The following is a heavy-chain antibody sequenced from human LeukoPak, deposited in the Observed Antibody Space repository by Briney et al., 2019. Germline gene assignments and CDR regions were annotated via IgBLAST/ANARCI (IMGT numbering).Heavy chain of an antibody. V-gene: IGHV3-7*01. CDR1: GFTFSSYW. D-gene: IGHD3-16*02. CDR2: IKQDGSEK. CDR3: ARGGRGMITFGGVLANDY. J-gene: IGHJ4*02. Sequence: PRGSLRLSCAASGFTFSSYWMSWVRQAPGKGLEWVANIKQDGSEKYYVDSVKGRFTISTDNAKNSLYLQMNSLRAEDTAVYYCARGGRGMITFGGVLANDYWGQGTLVTVSS.